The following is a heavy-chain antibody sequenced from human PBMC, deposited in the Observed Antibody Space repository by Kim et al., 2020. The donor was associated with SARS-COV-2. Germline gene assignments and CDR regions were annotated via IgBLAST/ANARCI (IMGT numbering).Heavy chain of an antibody. Sequence: GGSLRLSCAASGFTFSSYAMSWVRQAPGKGLEWVSAISGSGGSTYYADSVKGRFTISRDNSKNTLYLQMNSLRAEDTAVYYCATQLGDSSSWYTGNNWFDPWGQGTLVTVSS. CDR2: ISGSGGST. D-gene: IGHD6-13*01. V-gene: IGHV3-23*01. J-gene: IGHJ5*02. CDR1: GFTFSSYA. CDR3: ATQLGDSSSWYTGNNWFDP.